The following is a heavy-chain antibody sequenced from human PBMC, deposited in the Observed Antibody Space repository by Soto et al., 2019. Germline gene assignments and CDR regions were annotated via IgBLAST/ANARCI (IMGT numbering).Heavy chain of an antibody. J-gene: IGHJ6*02. CDR3: ARDQGITTLGVYSMYYYGMDV. V-gene: IGHV1-18*01. CDR2: ISTDNGNT. Sequence: GPSAEVCCKDSGYTKNSQGMRWVRQDTNQGLEWMGWISTDNGNTKYAQHLQGRVSMTTDTSTSTAYMDLRSLRSDDTAVYYCARDQGITTLGVYSMYYYGMDVWGQGTTVTSP. CDR1: GYTKNSQG. D-gene: IGHD3-3*01.